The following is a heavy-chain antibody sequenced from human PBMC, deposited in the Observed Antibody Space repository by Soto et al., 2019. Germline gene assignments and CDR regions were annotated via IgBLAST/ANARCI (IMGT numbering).Heavy chain of an antibody. D-gene: IGHD1-26*01. CDR2: ISYDGSNK. CDR3: ARGSGSYRLDY. CDR1: GFTFSSYA. J-gene: IGHJ4*02. Sequence: QVQLVESGGGVVQPGRSLRLSCAASGFTFSSYAMHWVRQAPGKGLEWVAVISYDGSNKYYADSVKGQFTIYRYNSKNTLYLQMNSLRAEDTAVYYWARGSGSYRLDYWGQGTLVTVSS. V-gene: IGHV3-30-3*01.